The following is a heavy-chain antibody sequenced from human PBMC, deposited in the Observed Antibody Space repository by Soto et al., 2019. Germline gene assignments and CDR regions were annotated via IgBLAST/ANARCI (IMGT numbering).Heavy chain of an antibody. CDR2: ISAYNGNT. CDR3: ARASSLIIAAAREDAFDI. Sequence: ASVKGACKAAGYTVTSDGVSGVRQAPGEGVEWMGWISAYNGNTNYAQKLQGRVTMTTDTSTSTAYMELRSLRSDATAVYYCARASSLIIAAAREDAFDISGQGTMVTGSS. J-gene: IGHJ3*02. CDR1: GYTVTSDG. V-gene: IGHV1-18*01. D-gene: IGHD6-13*01.